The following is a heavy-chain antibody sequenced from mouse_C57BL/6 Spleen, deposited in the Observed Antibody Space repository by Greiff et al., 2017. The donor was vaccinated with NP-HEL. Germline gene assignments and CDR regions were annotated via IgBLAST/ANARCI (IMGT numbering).Heavy chain of an antibody. J-gene: IGHJ2*01. CDR2: ISDGGGYT. CDR3: ARDNTVDPFDY. CDR1: GFTFSSYA. D-gene: IGHD1-1*01. V-gene: IGHV5-4*01. Sequence: DVQLVESGGGLVKPGGSLKLSCAASGFTFSSYAMHWVRQTPEQRLEWVATISDGGGYTYYTYNVKGRFTISRDKSKNNMYLQMSHLTSEDTAMYYFARDNTVDPFDYWGQGTTLTVSS.